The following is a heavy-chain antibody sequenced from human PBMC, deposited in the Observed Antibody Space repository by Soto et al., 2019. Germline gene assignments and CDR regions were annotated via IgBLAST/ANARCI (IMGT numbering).Heavy chain of an antibody. V-gene: IGHV3-11*06. J-gene: IGHJ6*02. D-gene: IGHD6-6*01. Sequence: GSLRLACAASGFTFSDYYMSWIRQAPGKGLEWVSYISSSSSYTNYADSVKGRFTISRDNAKNSLYLQMNSLRAEDTAVYYCASTSSSSGYYYYGMDVWGQGTTVTVSS. CDR2: ISSSSSYT. CDR3: ASTSSSSGYYYYGMDV. CDR1: GFTFSDYY.